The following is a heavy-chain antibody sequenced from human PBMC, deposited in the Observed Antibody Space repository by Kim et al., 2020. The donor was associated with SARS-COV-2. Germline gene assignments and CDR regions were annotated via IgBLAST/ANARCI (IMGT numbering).Heavy chain of an antibody. CDR1: ASSLSIGYY. CDR3: ARQVVSAWFNFDL. V-gene: IGHV4-38-2*02. CDR2: ISHSGNT. D-gene: IGHD2-15*01. Sequence: SETLSLTCTLPASSLSIGYYWGWVRQSPGKGLEWLGSISHSGNTYYNLSLKNRLTISVDTSKKQFSLKVTSVTAADTAMYYCARQVVSAWFNFDLWGQGT. J-gene: IGHJ3*01.